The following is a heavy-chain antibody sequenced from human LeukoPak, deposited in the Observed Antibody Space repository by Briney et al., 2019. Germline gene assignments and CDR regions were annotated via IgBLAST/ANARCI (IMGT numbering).Heavy chain of an antibody. CDR3: ARSPHIWFAERGWFDP. J-gene: IGHJ5*02. Sequence: SETLSLTCTVSGGSIISYYWSWIRQPPGKGLEWVGHVYYSGSTNYNPSLKGRVTMSVDTSKNQFSLKLSSVTAADTAVYFCARSPHIWFAERGWFDPWGQGTLVTVSS. CDR2: VYYSGST. V-gene: IGHV4-59*12. D-gene: IGHD3-10*01. CDR1: GGSIISYY.